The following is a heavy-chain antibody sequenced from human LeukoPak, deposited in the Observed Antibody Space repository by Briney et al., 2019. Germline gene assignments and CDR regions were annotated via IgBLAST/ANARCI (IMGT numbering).Heavy chain of an antibody. D-gene: IGHD5-18*01. Sequence: GGSLRLSCAASGFTFSSYWMSWVRQAPGKGLEWVAFIRYDGSNKYYADSVKGRFTISRDNSKNTLYLQMNSLRAEDTAVYYCAKDRRYSYVTYYFDYWGQGTLVTVSS. CDR2: IRYDGSNK. V-gene: IGHV3-30*02. CDR1: GFTFSSYW. CDR3: AKDRRYSYVTYYFDY. J-gene: IGHJ4*02.